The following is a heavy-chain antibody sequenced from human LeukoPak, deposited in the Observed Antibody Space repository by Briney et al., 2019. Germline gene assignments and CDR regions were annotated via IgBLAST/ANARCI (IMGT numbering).Heavy chain of an antibody. J-gene: IGHJ3*02. CDR2: IWNDASHD. V-gene: IGHV3-33*08. CDR1: GFTFSSYS. CDR3: ARDIADAFDI. D-gene: IGHD3-16*02. Sequence: GGSLRLSCAASGFTFSSYSMNWVRQAPGKGLEWVAVIWNDASHDNYVDSVKGRFTISRDNSKNTLYLQMNSLRAEDTAVYYCARDIADAFDIWGQGTMVTVSS.